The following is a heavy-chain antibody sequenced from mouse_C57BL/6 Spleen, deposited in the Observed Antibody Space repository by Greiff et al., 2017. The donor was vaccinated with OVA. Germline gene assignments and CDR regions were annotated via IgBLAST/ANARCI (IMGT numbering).Heavy chain of an antibody. Sequence: EVQLQQSGPELVKPGASVKISCKASGYTFTDYYMNWVKQSHGKSLEWIGDINPNNGGTSYNQKFKGKATLTVDKSSSTAYMELRSLTSEDSAVYSCARDYGSSLDYWGQGTTLTVSS. CDR1: GYTFTDYY. V-gene: IGHV1-26*01. CDR2: INPNNGGT. J-gene: IGHJ2*01. CDR3: ARDYGSSLDY. D-gene: IGHD1-1*01.